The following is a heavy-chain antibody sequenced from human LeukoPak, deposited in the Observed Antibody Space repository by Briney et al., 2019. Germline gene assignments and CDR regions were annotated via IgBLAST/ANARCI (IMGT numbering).Heavy chain of an antibody. CDR3: ARESGRCGGDCHIDY. J-gene: IGHJ4*02. CDR1: GFTFSSYG. D-gene: IGHD2-21*02. Sequence: GRSLRLSCASSGFTFSSYGMHWVRQAPGKGQEWVAVIWYDGSNKYYADSVKGRFTISRDNSKNTLYLQMNSLRAEDTAVYYCARESGRCGGDCHIDYWGQGTLVTVSS. CDR2: IWYDGSNK. V-gene: IGHV3-33*01.